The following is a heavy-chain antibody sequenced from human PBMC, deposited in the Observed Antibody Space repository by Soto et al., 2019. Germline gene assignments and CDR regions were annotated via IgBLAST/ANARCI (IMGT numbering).Heavy chain of an antibody. Sequence: ASVKGSCKASGYPFSDNQIHWLRRAPGQGLEWMGRINPKSDDTNYAQKFKGMVNMTRDTSIYTAYLELTGLTSDDAATYYCARKHSLDYIRWGLDPWGQGTLVTVYS. CDR2: INPKSDDT. D-gene: IGHD4-4*01. CDR1: GYPFSDNQ. CDR3: ARKHSLDYIRWGLDP. V-gene: IGHV1-2*02. J-gene: IGHJ5*02.